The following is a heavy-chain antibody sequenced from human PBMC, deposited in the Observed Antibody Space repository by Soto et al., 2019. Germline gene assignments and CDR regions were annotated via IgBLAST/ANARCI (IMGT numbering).Heavy chain of an antibody. D-gene: IGHD6-13*01. J-gene: IGHJ6*02. CDR1: GFTFDSCV. CDR3: AKDPPSERMQPDYGMDV. CDR2: ISGSGRNT. V-gene: IGHV3-23*04. Sequence: DVQLVESGGDLVQPGGSLRLSCAASGFTFDSCVMSWVRQAPGKGLEWLSLISGSGRNTDYADSVKGRFTISRDNSKNTLSQQVNSLRVEDTSVYYCAKDPPSERMQPDYGMDVWGQGNTGTLSS.